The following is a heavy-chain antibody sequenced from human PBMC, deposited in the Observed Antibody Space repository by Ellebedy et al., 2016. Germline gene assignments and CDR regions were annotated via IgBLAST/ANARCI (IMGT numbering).Heavy chain of an antibody. J-gene: IGHJ4*02. D-gene: IGHD1-1*01. V-gene: IGHV3-11*01. Sequence: GGSLRLXXAASGFTFSDYYISWICQTPGKGLEWVTYISPSSITISYTDSVKGRFTISRDNAKNSLYLQLNSLRVEDTAVYFCARGTGHFDYWGQGTLVTVSS. CDR3: ARGTGHFDY. CDR2: ISPSSITI. CDR1: GFTFSDYY.